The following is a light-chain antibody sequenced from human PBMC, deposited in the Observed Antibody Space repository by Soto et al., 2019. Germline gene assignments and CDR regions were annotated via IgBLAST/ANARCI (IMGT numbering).Light chain of an antibody. V-gene: IGLV2-14*01. Sequence: QSALTQPASVSGSPGQSITISCTGTSSDVGGYNYVSWYQQHPGKAPKLMIYDVSNRPSGVSNCFAGSKSGNTASLTISWLQAEDEAYYYCSSSTSSSTVVFGGGTKLTVL. J-gene: IGLJ2*01. CDR3: SSSTSSSTVV. CDR2: DVS. CDR1: SSDVGGYNY.